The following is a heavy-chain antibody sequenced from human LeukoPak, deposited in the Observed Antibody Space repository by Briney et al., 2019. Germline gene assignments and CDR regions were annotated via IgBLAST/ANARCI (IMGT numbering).Heavy chain of an antibody. J-gene: IGHJ5*02. V-gene: IGHV1-69*13. CDR1: GGTFSSYA. D-gene: IGHD6-19*01. CDR3: ASSSSGWPNWFDP. CDR2: IIPIFGTA. Sequence: SVKVSCKASGGTFSSYAISWVRQAPGQGLEWMGGIIPIFGTANYAQKFQGRVTITADESTSTAYMELSSLRSEDTAVYYCASSSSGWPNWFDPWGQGTLVTVSS.